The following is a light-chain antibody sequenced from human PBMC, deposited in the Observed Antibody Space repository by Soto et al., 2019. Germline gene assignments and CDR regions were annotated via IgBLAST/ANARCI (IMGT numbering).Light chain of an antibody. CDR1: GSNIGAPYD. Sequence: QSALTQPPSVSGAPGQTVTIACTGSGSNIGAPYDVHWYQHLPGTAPKLLIYGGNNRPSGVPDRFSGSGSGTSASLDITGLQAEDEAAYFCQSYDMSLNNYVFGTRTKVTVL. CDR2: GGN. J-gene: IGLJ1*01. CDR3: QSYDMSLNNYV. V-gene: IGLV1-40*01.